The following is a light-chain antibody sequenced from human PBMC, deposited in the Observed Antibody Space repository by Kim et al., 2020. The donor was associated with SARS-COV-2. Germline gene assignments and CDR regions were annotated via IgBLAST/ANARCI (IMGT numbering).Light chain of an antibody. CDR2: GKN. V-gene: IGLV3-19*01. J-gene: IGLJ2*01. CDR1: SIRSYY. CDR3: NSRDSSGNHLL. Sequence: ALGRTVRITCQGDSIRSYYASWHQQKPGQAPVLVIYGKNKRPSGIPDRFSGSSSGNTASLTITGAQAEDEADYYCNSRDSSGNHLLFGGGTQLTVL.